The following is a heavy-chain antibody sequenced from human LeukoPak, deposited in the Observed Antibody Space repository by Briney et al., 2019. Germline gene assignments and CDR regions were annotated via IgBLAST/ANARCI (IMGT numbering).Heavy chain of an antibody. CDR2: VFHTGST. J-gene: IGHJ1*01. CDR3: ATAYDGNSQDFQH. Sequence: SETLSLTCTVSGGSIDTYYWNWIRQPPGKGLEWIGYVFHTGSTNYNPSLKSRVTISLDTSKNQFSLKLSSVTAADTAVYYCATAYDGNSQDFQHWGQGTLVTVSS. V-gene: IGHV4-4*09. D-gene: IGHD4-23*01. CDR1: GGSIDTYY.